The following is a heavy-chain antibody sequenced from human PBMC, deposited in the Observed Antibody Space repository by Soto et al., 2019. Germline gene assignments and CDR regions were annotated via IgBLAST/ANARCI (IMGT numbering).Heavy chain of an antibody. CDR3: VREGAAVGTDWFDP. Sequence: LETLSVSYTVSGGSISDYDWTWIRQNPGKGLEWIGYVHSTGNSPYNPSRRRRVSMSMDTSKKESYLELKSVTAADQAVYYCVREGAAVGTDWFDPWGQGTLVTVSS. J-gene: IGHJ5*02. V-gene: IGHV4-4*08. CDR1: GGSISDYD. D-gene: IGHD6-13*01. CDR2: VHSTGNS.